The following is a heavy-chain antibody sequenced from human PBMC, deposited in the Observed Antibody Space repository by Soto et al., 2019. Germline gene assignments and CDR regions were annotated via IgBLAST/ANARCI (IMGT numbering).Heavy chain of an antibody. Sequence: SETLSLTCTVSGFSISSGAYSWSWIRQHPGKGREWIGYIYYSGSTYYNPSLKSRVTISVDTSKKQFSLKLSSVSAADTAVYYCARSSSGWYYFDYWGQGTLVTVYS. J-gene: IGHJ4*02. CDR1: GFSISSGAYS. V-gene: IGHV4-31*03. CDR3: ARSSSGWYYFDY. CDR2: IYYSGST. D-gene: IGHD6-19*01.